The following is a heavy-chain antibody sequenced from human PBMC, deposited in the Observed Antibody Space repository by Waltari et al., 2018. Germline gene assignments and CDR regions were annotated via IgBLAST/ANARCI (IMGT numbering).Heavy chain of an antibody. D-gene: IGHD1-26*01. Sequence: QVQLVQSGAEVKKPGSSVKVSCKASGGAFGSYAITWVRQAPGHGLEWVGGMIPIYGTPNLAQKVQGRVTFTADESTTTAYMELTSLKSEDTAIYYCARRNLGYAFDIWGQGTLVTVSS. CDR3: ARRNLGYAFDI. V-gene: IGHV1-69*12. CDR1: GGAFGSYA. CDR2: MIPIYGTP. J-gene: IGHJ3*02.